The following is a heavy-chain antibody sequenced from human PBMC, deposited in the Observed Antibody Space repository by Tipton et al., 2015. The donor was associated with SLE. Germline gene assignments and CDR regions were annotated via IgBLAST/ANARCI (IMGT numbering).Heavy chain of an antibody. CDR2: ISSSGSTQ. Sequence: SLRLSCEASGFTFRSYEMNWVRQAPGKGLEWVSYISSSGSTQHYADSVKGRFTISRDNAKNSLYLQMNSLRAEDTAVYYCAVAARPPYYYYYMDVWGKGTTVTVSS. CDR1: GFTFRSYE. D-gene: IGHD6-6*01. V-gene: IGHV3-48*03. J-gene: IGHJ6*03. CDR3: AVAARPPYYYYYMDV.